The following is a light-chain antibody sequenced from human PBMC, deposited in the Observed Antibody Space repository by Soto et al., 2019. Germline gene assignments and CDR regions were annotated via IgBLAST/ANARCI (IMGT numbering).Light chain of an antibody. V-gene: IGLV1-40*01. CDR2: GNS. Sequence: QSVLPQPPSLSGAPVQRVTISCTGSSSNIGATYVHWYQQLSGTAPKLLIYGNSNRPSGVPDRFSGSKSGTSASLDITGLQAEDEADYYCQSYDSRLSGSVFGGGTKLTVL. J-gene: IGLJ3*02. CDR3: QSYDSRLSGSV. CDR1: SSNIGATYV.